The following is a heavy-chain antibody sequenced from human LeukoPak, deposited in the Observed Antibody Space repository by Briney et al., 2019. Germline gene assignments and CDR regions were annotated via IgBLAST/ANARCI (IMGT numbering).Heavy chain of an antibody. CDR2: IYSGGST. CDR1: GFTVSSNY. Sequence: GGSLRLSCAASGFTVSSNYMSWVRQAPGKGLEWVSVIYSGGSTYYADSVKGRFTISRDNSKNTLHLQMNSLRAEDTAVYYCASAYDYCSGGSCYPVSGYWGQGTLVTVSS. J-gene: IGHJ4*02. V-gene: IGHV3-66*01. D-gene: IGHD2-15*01. CDR3: ASAYDYCSGGSCYPVSGY.